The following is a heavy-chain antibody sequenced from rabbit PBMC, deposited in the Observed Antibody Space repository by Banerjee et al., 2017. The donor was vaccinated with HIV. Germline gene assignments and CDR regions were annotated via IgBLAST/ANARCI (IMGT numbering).Heavy chain of an antibody. D-gene: IGHD8-1*01. J-gene: IGHJ6*01. CDR1: GFSFSSSYW. CDR2: INAGSANST. V-gene: IGHV1S40*01. Sequence: QSLEESGGDLVKPGASLTLTCKASGFSFSSSYWICWVRQAPGRGLEWVACINAGSANSTCYANWAKGRFTISKTSSTTVTLQMTSLTAADMATYFCARDLGGSSDFWGPGTLVTVS. CDR3: ARDLGGSSDF.